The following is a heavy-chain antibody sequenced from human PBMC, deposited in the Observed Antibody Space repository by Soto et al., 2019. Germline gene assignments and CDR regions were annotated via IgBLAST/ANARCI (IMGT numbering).Heavy chain of an antibody. D-gene: IGHD2-21*01. V-gene: IGHV3-33*01. CDR2: IWYDGSNK. J-gene: IGHJ5*02. Sequence: GGSLRLSCAASGFTFSSYGMHWVRQAPGKGLEWVAVIWYDGSNKYYADSVKGRFTISRENSKNTLYLQMNSLRAEDKAVYAGASDHGPVMGIDWFDPWGQGTLGTVSS. CDR3: ASDHGPVMGIDWFDP. CDR1: GFTFSSYG.